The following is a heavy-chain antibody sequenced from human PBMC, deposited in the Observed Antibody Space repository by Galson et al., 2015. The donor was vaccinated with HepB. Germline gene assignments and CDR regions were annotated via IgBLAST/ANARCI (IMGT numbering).Heavy chain of an antibody. CDR1: GFTFNTYA. D-gene: IGHD6-19*01. Sequence: SLRLSCAASGFTFNTYAMSWVRQAPGKGLEWVSAISGTGDNTYYADSVKGRFTISRDNARNTLHLQMNSLRAEDTAVYYCGSGPPRYTGWYRGLPKFFQHWGQGTLITVSS. J-gene: IGHJ1*01. V-gene: IGHV3-23*01. CDR2: ISGTGDNT. CDR3: GSGPPRYTGWYRGLPKFFQH.